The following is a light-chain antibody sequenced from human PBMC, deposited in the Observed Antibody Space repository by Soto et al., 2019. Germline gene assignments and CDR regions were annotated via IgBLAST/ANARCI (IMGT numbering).Light chain of an antibody. CDR1: SSNIGAGYD. J-gene: IGLJ3*02. CDR3: QSYDSSLSVWV. V-gene: IGLV1-40*01. Sequence: QSVLTQPPSVSGAPGQRVTISCTGSSSNIGAGYDVHWYHQLPGTAPKLLIYGNNNRPSGVPDRFSGSRSGTSASLAITGFQAEDEADDYCQSYDSSLSVWVFGGGTQLTVL. CDR2: GNN.